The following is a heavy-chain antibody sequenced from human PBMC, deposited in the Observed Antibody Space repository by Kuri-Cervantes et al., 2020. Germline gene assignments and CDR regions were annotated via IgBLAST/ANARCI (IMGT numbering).Heavy chain of an antibody. CDR2: IYYSGST. D-gene: IGHD5-18*01. CDR3: ARSGGIQLWSSGLDY. CDR1: GGSISSSSYY. J-gene: IGHJ4*02. Sequence: GSLRLSCTVSGGSISSSSYYWGWIRQPPGKGLEWIGSIYYSGSTYYNPSLKSRVTISVDTSKNQSSLKLSSVTAADTAVYYCARSGGIQLWSSGLDYWGQGTLVTDSS. V-gene: IGHV4-39*01.